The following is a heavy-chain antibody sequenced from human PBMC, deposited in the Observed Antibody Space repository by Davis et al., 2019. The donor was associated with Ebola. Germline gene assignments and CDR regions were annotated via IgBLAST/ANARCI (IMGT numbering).Heavy chain of an antibody. CDR1: GGTFSSYA. CDR3: ARDGIGSGSYYYYGMDV. Sequence: SVKVSCKASGGTFSSYAISWVRQAPGQGLEWMGGIIPIFGTANYAQKFQGRVTITADESTSTAYMELRSLRSDDTAVYYCARDGIGSGSYYYYGMDVWGQGTTVTVSS. V-gene: IGHV1-69*13. J-gene: IGHJ6*02. CDR2: IIPIFGTA. D-gene: IGHD3-10*01.